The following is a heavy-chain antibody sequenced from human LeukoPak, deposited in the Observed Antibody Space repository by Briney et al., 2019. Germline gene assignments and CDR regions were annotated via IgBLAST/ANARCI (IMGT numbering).Heavy chain of an antibody. J-gene: IGHJ4*02. CDR3: ARDRTFYGTGSYCDF. CDR2: ISHTGSDK. D-gene: IGHD3-10*01. Sequence: GGSLRLSCTASGFTFSSYALHWVRQTPGTGLEWVSLISHTGSDKYYADSVKGRFIISRDNSNNTLYLQMNSLRGADTAVYYCARDRTFYGTGSYCDFWGPGTLVTVSS. V-gene: IGHV3-30-3*01. CDR1: GFTFSSYA.